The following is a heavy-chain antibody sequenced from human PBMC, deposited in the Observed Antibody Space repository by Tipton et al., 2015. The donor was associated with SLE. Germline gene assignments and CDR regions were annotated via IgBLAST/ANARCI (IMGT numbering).Heavy chain of an antibody. Sequence: QSGPEVKKPGESLKISCKGSGYSFTSYWIGWVRQMPGKGLEWMGIIYPGDSDTRYSPSFQGQVTISADKSISTAYLQWSSLKASDAAMYYCARGVAAADPGDHYYGMDVWGQGTTVTVSS. CDR3: ARGVAAADPGDHYYGMDV. CDR1: GYSFTSYW. V-gene: IGHV5-51*03. J-gene: IGHJ6*02. D-gene: IGHD6-13*01. CDR2: IYPGDSDT.